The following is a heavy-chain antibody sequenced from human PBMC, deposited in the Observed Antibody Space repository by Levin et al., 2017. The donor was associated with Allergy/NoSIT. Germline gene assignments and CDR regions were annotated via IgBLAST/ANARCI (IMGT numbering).Heavy chain of an antibody. V-gene: IGHV3-48*01. D-gene: IGHD7-27*01. CDR1: GFILRTSD. Sequence: PGGSLRLSCAASGFILRTSDMNWVRQAPGKGLEWISFITKPSRTISYADSVKGRFTVSRDNAKNLLYLDMNSLRAEDKAVYYCVTDESGDEDFEYWGQGTLVTVSS. J-gene: IGHJ4*02. CDR3: VTDESGDEDFEY. CDR2: ITKPSRTI.